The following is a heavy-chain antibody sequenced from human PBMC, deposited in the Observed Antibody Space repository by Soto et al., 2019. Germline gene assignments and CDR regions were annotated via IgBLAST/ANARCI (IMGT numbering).Heavy chain of an antibody. D-gene: IGHD3-10*01. CDR1: GFTFSSYA. CDR2: ISGSGGST. V-gene: IGHV3-23*01. Sequence: PGGSLRLSCAASGFTFSSYAMSWVRKAPGKGLEWVSAISGSGGSTYYADSVKCRFTIYRDNSKNTLYLQMNSLRAEDTAVYYCAKDSPMVRGVIYGPYYFDYWGQGTLVTVSS. CDR3: AKDSPMVRGVIYGPYYFDY. J-gene: IGHJ4*02.